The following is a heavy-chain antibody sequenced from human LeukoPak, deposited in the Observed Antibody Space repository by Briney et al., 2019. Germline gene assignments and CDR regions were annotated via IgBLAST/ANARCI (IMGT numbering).Heavy chain of an antibody. CDR3: ARDHDRNGYYSSMGI. D-gene: IGHD3-22*01. J-gene: IGHJ3*02. Sequence: GRSLRLSCAASGFTFSSYAIHWVRQSPGKGLEWVAVISYGGSDKYYADSVKGRFSISRDNSKNTVYLQINSLRGDDTAVYYCARDHDRNGYYSSMGIWGQGTMVAVSS. V-gene: IGHV3-30*04. CDR2: ISYGGSDK. CDR1: GFTFSSYA.